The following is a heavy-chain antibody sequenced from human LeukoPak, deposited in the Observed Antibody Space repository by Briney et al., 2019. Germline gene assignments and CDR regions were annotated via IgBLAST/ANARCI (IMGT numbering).Heavy chain of an antibody. CDR1: GGSISSGGDY. CDR3: ARAAWRGTNSRDAFDI. Sequence: PSQTLSLTCTVSGGSISSGGDYWSLIRQHPGKGLEWIGYIYYTGTTYYNPSLKSRITISVDTSKNQFSLNLSSVTAADTAVYYCARAAWRGTNSRDAFDIWGQGTVVTVSS. D-gene: IGHD4/OR15-4a*01. CDR2: IYYTGTT. J-gene: IGHJ3*02. V-gene: IGHV4-31*03.